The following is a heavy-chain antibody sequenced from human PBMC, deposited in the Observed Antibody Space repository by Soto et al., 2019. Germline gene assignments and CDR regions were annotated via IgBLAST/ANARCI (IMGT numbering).Heavy chain of an antibody. CDR3: ASDLGAKVYY. V-gene: IGHV1-18*01. D-gene: IGHD3-16*01. Sequence: QVQLVQSGAEVKKPGASVKVSCKASGYTFTSHGISWVRQAPGQGLEWMGWVSGYNGNTNYAQKLQGRVTMTTDTSTTTAYLALRSLTSDDTAVYSCASDLGAKVYYWGQGTLVTGSA. CDR2: VSGYNGNT. CDR1: GYTFTSHG. J-gene: IGHJ4*02.